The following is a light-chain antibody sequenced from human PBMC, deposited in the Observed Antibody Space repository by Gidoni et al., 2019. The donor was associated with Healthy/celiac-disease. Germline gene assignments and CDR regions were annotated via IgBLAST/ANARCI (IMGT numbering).Light chain of an antibody. CDR2: AAS. Sequence: DIQMTQSPSSLSAYVGDRVTITCRASQSSSSYLNWYQQKPGKAPKVLIYAASSLQSGVPSRFSGSGSGTDFTLTISSLQPEEFATYYCQQSYSTPTFXPXTKVDIK. CDR3: QQSYSTPT. V-gene: IGKV1-39*01. J-gene: IGKJ3*01. CDR1: QSSSSY.